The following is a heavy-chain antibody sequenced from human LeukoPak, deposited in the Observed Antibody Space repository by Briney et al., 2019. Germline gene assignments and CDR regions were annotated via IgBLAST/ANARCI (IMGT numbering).Heavy chain of an antibody. V-gene: IGHV3-64*04. CDR1: GFTFSSYA. Sequence: GGSLRLSCSASGFTFSSYAMHWVRQAPGKGLEYVSAISSNGGSTYYADSVRGRFTISRDNSKSTLYLQMNSLRAEDTAVYYCSRAGYTYKTRAQWGQGTLVTVSS. D-gene: IGHD5-18*01. J-gene: IGHJ4*02. CDR2: ISSNGGST. CDR3: SRAGYTYKTRAQ.